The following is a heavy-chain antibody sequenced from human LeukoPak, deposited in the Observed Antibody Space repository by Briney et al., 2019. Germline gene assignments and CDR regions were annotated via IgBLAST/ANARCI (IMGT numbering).Heavy chain of an antibody. CDR2: ISSSGSTI. Sequence: GGSLRLSCAASGFTFSSDEMNWVRHAPGKGLEWVSYISSSGSTIYYADSVKGRFTISRDNAKNSLYLQMNSLRAEDTAVYYCARESRSSGWDYLDYWGQGTPVTVSS. CDR3: ARESRSSGWDYLDY. V-gene: IGHV3-48*03. D-gene: IGHD6-19*01. CDR1: GFTFSSDE. J-gene: IGHJ4*02.